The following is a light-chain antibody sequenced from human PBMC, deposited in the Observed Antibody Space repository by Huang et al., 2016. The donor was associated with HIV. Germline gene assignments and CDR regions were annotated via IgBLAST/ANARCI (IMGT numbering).Light chain of an antibody. CDR1: QSVGSY. Sequence: DIVLTQSPATLSLSPGERATLSCRAGQSVGSYLAWYQQKPCQAPRLLVSDASHRATGIPARFSGSGSGTDFTLTISSLEPEDFAVYYCHQHSSWPGTFGQGTRVEIK. J-gene: IGKJ1*01. V-gene: IGKV3-11*01. CDR3: HQHSSWPGT. CDR2: DAS.